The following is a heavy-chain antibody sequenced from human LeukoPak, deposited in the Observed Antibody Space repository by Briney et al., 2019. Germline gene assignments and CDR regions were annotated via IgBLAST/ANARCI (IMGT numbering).Heavy chain of an antibody. D-gene: IGHD3-10*01. V-gene: IGHV1-18*01. CDR2: ISAYNGIT. CDR1: GYTFTSYG. J-gene: IGHJ4*02. Sequence: ASVKVSCKASGYTFTSYGISWVRQAPGQGLEWMGWISAYNGITNYAQKLQGRVTMTTDTSTSTAYMELRSLRSDDTAVYYCARDPSYYGSGSYPYWGQGTLVTVSS. CDR3: ARDPSYYGSGSYPY.